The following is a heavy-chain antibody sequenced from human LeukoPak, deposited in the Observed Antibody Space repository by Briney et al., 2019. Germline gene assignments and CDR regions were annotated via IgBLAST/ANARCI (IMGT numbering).Heavy chain of an antibody. D-gene: IGHD3-10*01. Sequence: ASVKVSCKASGYTFTGCYMHWVRQAPGQGLEWVGWINPNSGGTNYAQKFQGRVTMTRDTSISTAYMELSRLRSDDTAVYYCARARGSGSYRLSGWFDPWGQGTLVTVSS. CDR2: INPNSGGT. CDR3: ARARGSGSYRLSGWFDP. CDR1: GYTFTGCY. J-gene: IGHJ5*02. V-gene: IGHV1-2*02.